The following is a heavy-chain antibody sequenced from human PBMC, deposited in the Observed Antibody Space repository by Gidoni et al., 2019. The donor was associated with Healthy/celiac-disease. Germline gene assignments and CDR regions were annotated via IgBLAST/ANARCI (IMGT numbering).Heavy chain of an antibody. V-gene: IGHV4-59*01. CDR1: GGSISSYY. D-gene: IGHD5-12*01. Sequence: QVQLQESGPGLVTPSETLSLTCTVSGGSISSYYWSWIRQPPGKGLEWIGYIYYSGSTNYNPSLKSRVTISVDTSKNQFSLKLSSVTAADTAVYYCARGGAYSGYANPPFDYWGQGTLVTVSS. CDR2: IYYSGST. CDR3: ARGGAYSGYANPPFDY. J-gene: IGHJ4*02.